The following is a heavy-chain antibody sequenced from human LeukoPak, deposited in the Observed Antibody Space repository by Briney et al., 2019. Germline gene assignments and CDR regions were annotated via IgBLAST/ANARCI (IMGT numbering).Heavy chain of an antibody. Sequence: SETLSLTCTVSGGSISSYYWSWIRQPAGKGLEWIGRIYTSGSTNYNPSLKSRVTMSVDTSKNQFSLKLSSVTAADTAVYYCARTPYYYGSGNWFDPWGQGTLVTVSS. V-gene: IGHV4-4*07. CDR2: IYTSGST. J-gene: IGHJ5*02. CDR1: GGSISSYY. CDR3: ARTPYYYGSGNWFDP. D-gene: IGHD3-10*01.